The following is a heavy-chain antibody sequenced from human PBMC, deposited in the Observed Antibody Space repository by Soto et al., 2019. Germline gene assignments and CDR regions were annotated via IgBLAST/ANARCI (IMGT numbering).Heavy chain of an antibody. Sequence: GGSLRLSCAASGFTFSSYAMHWVRQAPGKGLEWVAVISYDGSNKYYADSVKGRFTISRDNSKNTLYLQMNSLRAEDTAVYYCARDWYYDSNSYFDYWGQGTLVTVSS. J-gene: IGHJ4*02. CDR3: ARDWYYDSNSYFDY. CDR1: GFTFSSYA. V-gene: IGHV3-30-3*01. CDR2: ISYDGSNK. D-gene: IGHD3-22*01.